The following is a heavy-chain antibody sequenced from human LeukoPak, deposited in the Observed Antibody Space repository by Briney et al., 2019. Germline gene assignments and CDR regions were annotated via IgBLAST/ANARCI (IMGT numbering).Heavy chain of an antibody. V-gene: IGHV3-30*18. Sequence: GGSLRLSCAASGFTISSYGMHWVRQTPGKGLEWVAVISYDGSNNYNADSVKGRFTISRDNSKNTLYLQMNSLRAEDTSVYYCAKAPLGPRADYFDYWGQGTLVTVSS. J-gene: IGHJ4*02. CDR1: GFTISSYG. D-gene: IGHD3-16*01. CDR2: ISYDGSNN. CDR3: AKAPLGPRADYFDY.